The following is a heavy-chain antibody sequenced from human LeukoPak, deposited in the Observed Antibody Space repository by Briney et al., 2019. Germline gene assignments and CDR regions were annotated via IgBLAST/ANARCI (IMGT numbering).Heavy chain of an antibody. CDR3: ARPGFYYYYMDV. CDR1: GGSFSGYY. V-gene: IGHV4-34*01. CDR2: INHSGST. Sequence: SETLSLTCAVYGGSFSGYYWSWIRPPPGKGLEWFGEINHSGSTNYNPSLKSRVTISVDTSKNQFSLKLSSVTAADTAVYYCARPGFYYYYMDVWGKGTTVTVSS. D-gene: IGHD6-25*01. J-gene: IGHJ6*03.